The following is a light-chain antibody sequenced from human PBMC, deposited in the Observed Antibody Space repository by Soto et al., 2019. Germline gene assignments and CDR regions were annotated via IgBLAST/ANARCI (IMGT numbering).Light chain of an antibody. Sequence: QAVVTQEPSLTVSPGGTVTLTCASSTGTVTSGYYPNWFQQKPGQAPRALINATSNKYSWTPARFSGSLLGGKAALTLSGVQPEDEADYYCLLYHGGAQMIFGGGTKLTVL. CDR3: LLYHGGAQMI. CDR2: ATS. V-gene: IGLV7-43*01. J-gene: IGLJ2*01. CDR1: TGTVTSGYY.